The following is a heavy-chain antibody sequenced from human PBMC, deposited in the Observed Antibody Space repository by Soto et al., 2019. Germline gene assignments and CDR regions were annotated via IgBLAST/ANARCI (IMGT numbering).Heavy chain of an antibody. V-gene: IGHV3-30-3*01. D-gene: IGHD6-13*01. Sequence: VQLVESGGGVVQPGRSLRLSCAASGFTFSSYAMQWVRQAPGKGLEWVAVISYDGSNKYYADSVKGRFTISRDNSKNTLYLQMNSLRAEDTAVYYCAREGRIAAAGINWFDPWGQGTLVTVSS. CDR2: ISYDGSNK. J-gene: IGHJ5*02. CDR3: AREGRIAAAGINWFDP. CDR1: GFTFSSYA.